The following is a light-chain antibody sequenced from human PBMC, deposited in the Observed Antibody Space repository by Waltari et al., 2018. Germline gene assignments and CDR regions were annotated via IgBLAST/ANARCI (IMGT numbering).Light chain of an antibody. V-gene: IGKV3-20*01. CDR2: GAS. J-gene: IGKJ4*01. CDR3: QQYDGSSVT. CDR1: QTISGSW. Sequence: EIALTQSPGTLSLSPGERATLSCRASQTISGSWLTWNQRKPGQAPRLLIYGASSRATGIPVRFSGSGSGTDFTLTISRLEPEDSAVYYCQQYDGSSVTFGGGTKVEVK.